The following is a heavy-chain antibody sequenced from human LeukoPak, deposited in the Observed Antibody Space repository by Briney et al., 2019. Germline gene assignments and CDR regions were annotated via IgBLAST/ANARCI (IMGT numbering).Heavy chain of an antibody. D-gene: IGHD3-22*01. J-gene: IGHJ4*02. V-gene: IGHV4-59*11. Sequence: SETLSLTCKVSGGSMSSHYWSWIRQPPGKGLEWIGDIYYSGSTNYNPSLNSRVTISLDTSKNQFSLNLGSVTAADTAVYYCARDDRSGYSTLGYWGQGTLVTVSS. CDR2: IYYSGST. CDR1: GGSMSSHY. CDR3: ARDDRSGYSTLGY.